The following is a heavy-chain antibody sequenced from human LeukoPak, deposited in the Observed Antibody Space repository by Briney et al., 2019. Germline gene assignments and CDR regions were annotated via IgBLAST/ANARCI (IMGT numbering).Heavy chain of an antibody. CDR2: ISYDDIHK. CDR3: AKDSSSWYGFDP. Sequence: GRSLRLSCATSGFTFSTYAIHWVRQAPGKGPEWVALISYDDIHKFYAGSVKGRFTISRDKSKNTLYLQMNSLRAEDTAVYYCAKDSSSWYGFDPWGQGTLVTVSS. D-gene: IGHD6-13*01. J-gene: IGHJ5*02. V-gene: IGHV3-30*07. CDR1: GFTFSTYA.